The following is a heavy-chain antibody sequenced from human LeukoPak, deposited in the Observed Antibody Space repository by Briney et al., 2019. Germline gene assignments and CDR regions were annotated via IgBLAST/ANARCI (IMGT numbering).Heavy chain of an antibody. J-gene: IGHJ4*02. Sequence: ASVTVSCKASGYTFTSYYMHWVRQAPGQGLEWMGIINPSGGSTSYAQKFQGRVTMTRDTSTSTVYMELSSLRSEDTAVYYCARDLSYCSSTSCFYDCWGQGTLVADSS. CDR3: ARDLSYCSSTSCFYDC. V-gene: IGHV1-46*01. D-gene: IGHD2-2*01. CDR2: INPSGGST. CDR1: GYTFTSYY.